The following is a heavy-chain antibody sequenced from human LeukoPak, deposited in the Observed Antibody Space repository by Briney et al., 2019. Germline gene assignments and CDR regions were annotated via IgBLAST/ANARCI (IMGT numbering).Heavy chain of an antibody. CDR3: ERETIAAAGRSFDY. J-gene: IGHJ4*02. V-gene: IGHV4-4*07. D-gene: IGHD6-13*01. CDR1: GGSISSYY. CDR2: IYTSGST. Sequence: SETLSLTCTVSGGSISSYYWSWIRQPAGKGLERIWRIYTSGSTNYNPSLKRRITMSVDTSKNQLSLKLSPVTAADTAVYYCERETIAAAGRSFDYWGQGTLVTVSS.